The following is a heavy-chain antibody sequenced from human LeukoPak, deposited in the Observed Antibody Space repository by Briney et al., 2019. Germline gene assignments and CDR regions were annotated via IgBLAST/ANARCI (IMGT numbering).Heavy chain of an antibody. V-gene: IGHV1-2*02. J-gene: IGHJ4*02. CDR2: INPNSGGT. D-gene: IGHD3-3*01. CDR1: GYTFTGYY. Sequence: ASVKVSCKASGYTFTGYYMHWVRQAPGQGLEWMGWINPNSGGTNYAQKFQGRVTMTRDTSISTAYMELSRLRPDDTAVYYCARLHYDFWSGSTPSYYFDYWGQGTLVTVSS. CDR3: ARLHYDFWSGSTPSYYFDY.